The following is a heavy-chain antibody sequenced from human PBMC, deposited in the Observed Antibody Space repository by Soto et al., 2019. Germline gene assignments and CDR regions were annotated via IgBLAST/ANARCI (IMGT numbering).Heavy chain of an antibody. CDR1: GGTFSSYA. Sequence: QVQLVQSWAEVKEPGSSVKVSCQASGGTFSSYALSWVRQAPGQGLEWMGGIIPLFRTPDYAQKFQGRVTITADESTSTAYMELSSLRSEDTAIYYCARDNGRPQLGGNYYYITDDWGQGTTITVSS. D-gene: IGHD3-3*02. CDR2: IIPLFRTP. CDR3: ARDNGRPQLGGNYYYITDD. V-gene: IGHV1-69*12. J-gene: IGHJ6*02.